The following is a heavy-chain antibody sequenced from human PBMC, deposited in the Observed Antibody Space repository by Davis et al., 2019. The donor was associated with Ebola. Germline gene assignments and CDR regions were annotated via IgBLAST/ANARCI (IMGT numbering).Heavy chain of an antibody. V-gene: IGHV3-30*18. D-gene: IGHD6-19*01. CDR2: IAYDGGSNK. J-gene: IGHJ4*02. CDR3: TKDLISPYSSGWNYFDH. Sequence: GGSLRLSCAASGFNVTSYGIHWVRQPPGKGLEWVAVIAYDGGSNKYYADSVKGRFTISRDDSKNTVYLQMNSLKADDTAVYYCTKDLISPYSSGWNYFDHWGQGSQVTVSS. CDR1: GFNVTSYG.